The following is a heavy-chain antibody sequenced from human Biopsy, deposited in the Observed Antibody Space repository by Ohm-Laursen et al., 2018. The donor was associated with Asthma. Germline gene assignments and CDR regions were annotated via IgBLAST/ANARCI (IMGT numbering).Heavy chain of an antibody. V-gene: IGHV1-3*04. D-gene: IGHD3-9*01. CDR3: ARTYYDFLTGQVKDVFGV. CDR2: VNTGNGDT. CDR1: GYSFATNA. Sequence: ASVKVSCKASGYSFATNAMHWVRQAPGQRLEWVGWVNTGNGDTKYSQKFQGRVTITRDTSASTAYMELRSLRSEDTATYYCARTYYDFLTGQVKDVFGVWGQGTMVTVSS. J-gene: IGHJ3*01.